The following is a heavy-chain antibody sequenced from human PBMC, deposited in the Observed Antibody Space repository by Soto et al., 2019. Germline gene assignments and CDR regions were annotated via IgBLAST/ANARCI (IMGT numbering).Heavy chain of an antibody. CDR1: GASMNSYQ. J-gene: IGHJ5*02. Sequence: ETLSLTCTVFGASMNSYQWSWIRQPAGKGLEWIGHIHSSGSTNYNPSLKSRVTMSVDTSKNQFSLRLMSLTAADTAVYYCARDQGVAAAGIAWFDPWGQGSLVTVSS. CDR2: IHSSGST. V-gene: IGHV4-4*07. D-gene: IGHD6-13*01. CDR3: ARDQGVAAAGIAWFDP.